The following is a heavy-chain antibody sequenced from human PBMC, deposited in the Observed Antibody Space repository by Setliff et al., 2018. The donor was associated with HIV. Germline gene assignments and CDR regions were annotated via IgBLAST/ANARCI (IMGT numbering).Heavy chain of an antibody. CDR1: GGSITSGNYY. D-gene: IGHD3-10*01. V-gene: IGHV4-61*09. Sequence: SETLSLTCTVSGGSITSGNYYWSWIRQPAGKGLEWIGHIYSSGSTKYNPSLKSRVTMSVATSMNQFSLQLNSVTAADTAVYYCASPKERYYYGSGTNVREYYGMDVWGQGTTVTVSS. CDR2: IYSSGST. CDR3: ASPKERYYYGSGTNVREYYGMDV. J-gene: IGHJ6*02.